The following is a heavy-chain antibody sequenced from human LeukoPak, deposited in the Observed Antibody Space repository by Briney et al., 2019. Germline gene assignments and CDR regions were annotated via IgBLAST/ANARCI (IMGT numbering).Heavy chain of an antibody. CDR3: ARDRLGYYDFWSGHIDY. CDR1: GFTFSSYA. V-gene: IGHV3-30-3*01. J-gene: IGHJ4*02. Sequence: PGRSLRLSCAASGFTFSSYAMHWVRQAPGKGLEWVAVISYDGSNKYCADSVKGRFTISRDNSKNTLYLQMNSLRAEDTAVYYCARDRLGYYDFWSGHIDYWGQGTLVTVSS. D-gene: IGHD3-3*01. CDR2: ISYDGSNK.